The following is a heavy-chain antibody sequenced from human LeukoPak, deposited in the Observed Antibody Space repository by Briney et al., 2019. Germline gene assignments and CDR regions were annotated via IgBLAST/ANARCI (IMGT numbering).Heavy chain of an antibody. CDR1: GLTFSSYA. V-gene: IGHV3-23*01. Sequence: PGGSLRLSCAASGLTFSSYAMSWLPQAPGKRLEWVSAISGSGRSTYYADSVKGRFTITRDNSKNTLYLEMDSLRAEDTAVYHSAKAIGDYVAFDIWGQGTMVTVSS. CDR2: ISGSGRST. J-gene: IGHJ3*02. D-gene: IGHD4-17*01. CDR3: AKAIGDYVAFDI.